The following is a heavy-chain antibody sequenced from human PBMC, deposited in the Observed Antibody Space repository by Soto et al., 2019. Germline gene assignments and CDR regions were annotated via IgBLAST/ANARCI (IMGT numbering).Heavy chain of an antibody. J-gene: IGHJ5*02. V-gene: IGHV3-73*02. CDR1: GFTFSGSA. D-gene: IGHD3-10*01. CDR2: IRSKANSYAT. Sequence: VQLVESGGGLVQPGGSLKLSCAASGFTFSGSAMHWVRQASGKGLEWVGRIRSKANSYATAYAASVKGRFTISRDDSKNTAYLQMNSLKTEDTAVYYCTRHRDYYGSGSYHNNWFDPWGQGTLVTVSS. CDR3: TRHRDYYGSGSYHNNWFDP.